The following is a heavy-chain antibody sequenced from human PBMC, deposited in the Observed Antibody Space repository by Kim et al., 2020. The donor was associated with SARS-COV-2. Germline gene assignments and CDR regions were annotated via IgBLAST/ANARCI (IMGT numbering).Heavy chain of an antibody. D-gene: IGHD3-16*01. CDR3: ARDIGPGGNYYYYGMDV. CDR2: IIPIFGTA. Sequence: SVKVSCKASGGTFSSYAISWVRQAPGQGLEWMGGIIPIFGTANYAQKFQGRVTITADESTSTAYMELSSLRSEDTAVYYCARDIGPGGNYYYYGMDVWGQGTTVTVSS. V-gene: IGHV1-69*13. J-gene: IGHJ6*02. CDR1: GGTFSSYA.